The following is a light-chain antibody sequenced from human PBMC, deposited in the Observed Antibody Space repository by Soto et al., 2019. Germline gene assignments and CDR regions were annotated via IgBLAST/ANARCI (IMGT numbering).Light chain of an antibody. J-gene: IGLJ1*01. CDR2: EGS. CDR3: CSYAANLRV. V-gene: IGLV2-23*01. CDR1: SSDVGSYNL. Sequence: SALTQPASVSGSPGQSITISCTGTSSDVGSYNLVSWYQQHPGKAPKLMIYEGSKRPSGVSNRFSGSKSGNTASLTISGLQAEDEADYYCCSYAANLRVFGTGTKVTVL.